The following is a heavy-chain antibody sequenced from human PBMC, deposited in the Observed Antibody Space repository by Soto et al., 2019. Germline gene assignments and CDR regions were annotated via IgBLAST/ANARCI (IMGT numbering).Heavy chain of an antibody. CDR1: GFTLSRYT. Sequence: GGSLRLSCGVSGFTLSRYTMYWVRQAPGKGLEWVALISSDGSAKYYADSVKGRFTISRDDPLYLQMTSLRAEDTAVYYCARDGYCSGGSCLDGMDVWGQGTTVTVSS. CDR2: ISSDGSAK. D-gene: IGHD2-15*01. J-gene: IGHJ6*02. V-gene: IGHV3-30-3*01. CDR3: ARDGYCSGGSCLDGMDV.